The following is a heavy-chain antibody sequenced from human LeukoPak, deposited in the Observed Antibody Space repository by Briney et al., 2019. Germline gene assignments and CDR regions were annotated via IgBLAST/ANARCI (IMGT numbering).Heavy chain of an antibody. CDR3: ARGRAAAGNFDY. D-gene: IGHD6-13*01. J-gene: IGHJ4*02. Sequence: GGSLRLSCAASGFTVSSNYMSWVRQAPGKGLEWVSVIYSGGSTHYADSVKGRFTISRDNSKNTLYLQMNSLRAEDTAVYYCARGRAAAGNFDYWGQGTLVTVSS. CDR2: IYSGGST. CDR1: GFTVSSNY. V-gene: IGHV3-66*01.